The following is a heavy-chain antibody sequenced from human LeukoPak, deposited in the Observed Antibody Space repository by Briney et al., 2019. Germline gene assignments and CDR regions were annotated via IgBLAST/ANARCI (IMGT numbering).Heavy chain of an antibody. V-gene: IGHV4-59*01. CDR2: IYYSGST. CDR3: ARTSYSSGWYRNYYYYMDV. CDR1: GGSISSYY. J-gene: IGHJ6*03. Sequence: SETLSLTCTVSGGSISSYYWSWIRQPPGKGLEWIGYIYYSGSTNYNPSLKSRVTISVDTSKNQFSPKLSSVTAADTAVYYCARTSYSSGWYRNYYYYMDVWGKGTTVTVSS. D-gene: IGHD6-19*01.